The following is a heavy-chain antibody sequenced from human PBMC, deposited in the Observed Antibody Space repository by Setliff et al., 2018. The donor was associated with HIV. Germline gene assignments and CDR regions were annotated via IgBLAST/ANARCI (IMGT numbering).Heavy chain of an antibody. CDR1: GFTFSRYG. Sequence: GSLRLSCAASGFTFSRYGMHWVRQAPGKGLVWVSRINSDGTSTTYADSVKGRFTISRDNAKNTLYLQMNSLRAEDTAVYYCAKDPRAAVATICDYWGQGTLVTVSS. J-gene: IGHJ4*02. D-gene: IGHD5-12*01. CDR2: INSDGTST. V-gene: IGHV3-74*03. CDR3: AKDPRAAVATICDY.